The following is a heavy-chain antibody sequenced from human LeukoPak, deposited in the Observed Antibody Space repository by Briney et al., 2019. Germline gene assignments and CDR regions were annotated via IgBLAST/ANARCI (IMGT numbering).Heavy chain of an antibody. D-gene: IGHD3-16*02. V-gene: IGHV1-18*01. Sequence: ASVKVSCKASGYTFTSYGISWVRQAPGQGLEWMGWISAYNGNTDYAQKLQGRVTMTTDTSTSTVYMELRSLRSDDTAVYYCARDLEYMITVGGVTVIPDFDYWGQGTLVTVSS. J-gene: IGHJ4*02. CDR3: ARDLEYMITVGGVTVIPDFDY. CDR1: GYTFTSYG. CDR2: ISAYNGNT.